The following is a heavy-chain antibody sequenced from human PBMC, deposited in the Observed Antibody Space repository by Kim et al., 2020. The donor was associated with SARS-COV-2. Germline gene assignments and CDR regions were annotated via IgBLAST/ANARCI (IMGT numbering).Heavy chain of an antibody. V-gene: IGHV3-11*04. CDR3: ATSSYDILTGYFYGMDV. D-gene: IGHD3-9*01. Sequence: GRFTISRDNAHNSLYLQMNGLRAEDTAVYYCATSSYDILTGYFYGMDVWGQGTTVTVSS. J-gene: IGHJ6*02.